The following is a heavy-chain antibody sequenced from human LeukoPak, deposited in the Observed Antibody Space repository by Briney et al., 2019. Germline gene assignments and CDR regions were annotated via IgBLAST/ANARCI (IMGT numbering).Heavy chain of an antibody. CDR1: GFTFGDYA. CDR3: TRDWEVAVTHENWFDP. Sequence: GGSLRLSCTASGFTFGDYAMSWFRQAPGKGLEWVGFIRSKAYGGTTEYAASVKGRFTISRDDSKSIAYLQMNSLKTEDTAVYYCTRDWEVAVTHENWFDPWGQGTLVTVSS. D-gene: IGHD2-15*01. CDR2: IRSKAYGGTT. V-gene: IGHV3-49*03. J-gene: IGHJ5*02.